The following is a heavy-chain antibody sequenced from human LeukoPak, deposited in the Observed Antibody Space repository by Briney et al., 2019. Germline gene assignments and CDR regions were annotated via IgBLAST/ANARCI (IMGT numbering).Heavy chain of an antibody. J-gene: IGHJ4*02. CDR3: ARGGGAQGYYFDN. Sequence: SETLSLTCTVSGDSISSGSYYWSWIRQPAGKGLEWIGHIYTSGSTNYNPSLKSRVTISVDTSKNQFSLKLSSVTAADTAVYYCARGGGAQGYYFDNWGQGSLVTVSS. CDR2: IYTSGST. CDR1: GDSISSGSYY. D-gene: IGHD2-21*01. V-gene: IGHV4-61*09.